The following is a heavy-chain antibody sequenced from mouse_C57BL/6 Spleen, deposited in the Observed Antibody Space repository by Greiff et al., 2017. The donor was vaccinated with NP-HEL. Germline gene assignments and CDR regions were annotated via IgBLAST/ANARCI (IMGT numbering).Heavy chain of an antibody. CDR2: INPSSGYT. V-gene: IGHV1-7*01. D-gene: IGHD1-1*01. CDR3: ARSYGSSYWYFDV. J-gene: IGHJ1*03. CDR1: GYTFTSYW. Sequence: QVQLQQSGAELAKPGASVKLSCKASGYTFTSYWMHWVKQRPGQGLEWIGYINPSSGYTQYNQKFKDKATLTADKSSSTAYMQLSSLTYEDSAVCYCARSYGSSYWYFDVWGTGTTVTVSS.